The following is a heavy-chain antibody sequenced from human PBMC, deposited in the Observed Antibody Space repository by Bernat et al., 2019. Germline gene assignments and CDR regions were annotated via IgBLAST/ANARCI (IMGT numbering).Heavy chain of an antibody. J-gene: IGHJ3*02. Sequence: QVQLVQSGAEVKKPGASVKVSCKASGYTFTSYYMHWVRQAPGQGLEWMGIINPSGGSTSYAQKFQGRVTMTRDTSTSTVYMELGRLRSEDTAVYYCARELQRWLDGAMFRSGVGDAFDIWGRGTMITVSS. CDR2: INPSGGST. V-gene: IGHV1-46*01. D-gene: IGHD5-18*01. CDR3: ARELQRWLDGAMFRSGVGDAFDI. CDR1: GYTFTSYY.